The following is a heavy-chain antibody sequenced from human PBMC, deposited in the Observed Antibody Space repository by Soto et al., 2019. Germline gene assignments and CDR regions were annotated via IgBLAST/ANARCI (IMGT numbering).Heavy chain of an antibody. CDR3: AKDRWNYDYFDF. D-gene: IGHD1-7*01. J-gene: IGHJ4*02. Sequence: XGSLGLSCAASGFTFSSCSMNWVRQAPGKGLEWVSTISGSGESTYYADSVKGRFTISRDNSKSTLYLQMNSLRAEDTAVYYCAKDRWNYDYFDFWGQGTLVTVSS. V-gene: IGHV3-23*01. CDR2: ISGSGEST. CDR1: GFTFSSCS.